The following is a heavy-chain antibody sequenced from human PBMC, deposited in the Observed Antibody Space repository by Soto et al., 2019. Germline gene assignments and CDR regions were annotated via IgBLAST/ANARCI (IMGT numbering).Heavy chain of an antibody. D-gene: IGHD3-3*01. V-gene: IGHV3-33*01. J-gene: IGHJ5*02. CDR3: ARDRTYYDFWSGYPHPDNWFDP. CDR1: GFTFSSYG. Sequence: GGSLRLSCAASGFTFSSYGMHWVRQAPGKGLEWVAVIWYDGSNKYYADSVKGRFTISRDNSKNTLYLQMNSLRAEDTAVYYCARDRTYYDFWSGYPHPDNWFDPWGQGTLVTVSS. CDR2: IWYDGSNK.